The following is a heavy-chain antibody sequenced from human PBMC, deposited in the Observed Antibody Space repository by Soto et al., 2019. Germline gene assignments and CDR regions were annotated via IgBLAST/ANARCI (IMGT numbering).Heavy chain of an antibody. CDR2: ISYDGSNK. CDR3: ARAYEGEYFDY. Sequence: QVQLVESGGGVVQPGRSLRLSCAASGFTFSSYAMHWVRQAPGKGLEWVAVISYDGSNKYYADSVKGRFTISRDNSKNTLYLPMNSLRAEDTAVYYCARAYEGEYFDYWGQGTLVTVSS. J-gene: IGHJ4*02. V-gene: IGHV3-30-3*01. D-gene: IGHD3-16*01. CDR1: GFTFSSYA.